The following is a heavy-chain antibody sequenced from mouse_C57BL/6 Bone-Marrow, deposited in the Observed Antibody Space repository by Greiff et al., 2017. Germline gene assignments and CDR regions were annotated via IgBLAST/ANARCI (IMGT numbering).Heavy chain of an antibody. Sequence: VKLQQPGAELVKPGASVKLSCKASGYTFTSYWMHWVKQRPGQGLEWIGMIHPNSGSTNYNEKFKSKATLTVDKSSSTAYMQLSSLTSEDSAVYYCARAAYYSNYGGNYWGQGTTLTVSS. J-gene: IGHJ2*01. V-gene: IGHV1-64*01. CDR3: ARAAYYSNYGGNY. CDR1: GYTFTSYW. D-gene: IGHD2-5*01. CDR2: IHPNSGST.